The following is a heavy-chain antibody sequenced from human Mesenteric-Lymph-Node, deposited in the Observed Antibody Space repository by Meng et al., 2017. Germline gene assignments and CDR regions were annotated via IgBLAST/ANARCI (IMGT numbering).Heavy chain of an antibody. J-gene: IGHJ6*02. CDR1: GFTFSSYA. CDR2: ISYDGSNK. V-gene: IGHV3-30*04. D-gene: IGHD3-22*01. CDR3: AREYTYYYDSSGYPYYYYYGMDV. Sequence: GGSLRLSCAASGFTFSSYAMHWVRQAPGKGLEWVAVISYDGSNKYYADSVKGRFTISRDNSKNTLYLQMNSLRAEDTAVYYCAREYTYYYDSSGYPYYYYYGMDVWGQGTTVTVSS.